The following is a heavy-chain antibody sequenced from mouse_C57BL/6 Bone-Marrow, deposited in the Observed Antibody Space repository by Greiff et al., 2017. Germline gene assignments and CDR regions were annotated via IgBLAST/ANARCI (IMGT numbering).Heavy chain of an antibody. V-gene: IGHV1-69*01. Sequence: QVQLQQPGAELVMPGASVKLSCKASGYTFTSYWMHWVKQRPGQGLEWIGEIDPSDSYTNYNQKFKGKSTLTVDKSSSTAYMQLSSLTSEDSAVYYCATSDYYGDMDYWGQGTTLTVSS. J-gene: IGHJ2*01. D-gene: IGHD1-1*01. CDR2: IDPSDSYT. CDR1: GYTFTSYW. CDR3: ATSDYYGDMDY.